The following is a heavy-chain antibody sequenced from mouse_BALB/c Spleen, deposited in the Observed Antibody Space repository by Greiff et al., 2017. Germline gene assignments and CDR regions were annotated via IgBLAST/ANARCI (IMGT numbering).Heavy chain of an antibody. V-gene: IGHV1S56*01. Sequence: QVQLQQSGPELVKPGASVRISCKASGYTFTSYYIHWVKQRPGQGLEWIGWIYPGNVNTKYNEKFKGKATLTADKSSSTAYMELRSLTSEDSAVYYCTREVYFDYWGQGTTLTVSS. CDR3: TREVYFDY. CDR1: GYTFTSYY. CDR2: IYPGNVNT. J-gene: IGHJ2*01.